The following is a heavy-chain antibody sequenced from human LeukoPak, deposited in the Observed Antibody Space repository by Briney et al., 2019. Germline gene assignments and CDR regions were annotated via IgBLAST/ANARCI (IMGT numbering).Heavy chain of an antibody. J-gene: IGHJ6*04. V-gene: IGHV3-48*03. CDR1: GFSFSSYE. CDR3: ARDGTPIYSNGRVYMDV. CDR2: ISASGTLT. D-gene: IGHD6-25*01. Sequence: GGSLRLSCAAPGFSFSSYEMNWVRQAPGKGLEWISYISASGTLTHYADSAEGRFTISRDNAKNSLYLQMSNLRGEDTALYYCARDGTPIYSNGRVYMDVWGKGTTVTISS.